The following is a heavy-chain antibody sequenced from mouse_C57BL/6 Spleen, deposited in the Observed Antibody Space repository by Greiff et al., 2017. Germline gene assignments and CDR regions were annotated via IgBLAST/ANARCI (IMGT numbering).Heavy chain of an antibody. Sequence: QVHVKQPGAELVRPGSSVKLSCKASGYTFTSYWMHWVKQRPIQGLEWIGNIDPSDSETHYNQKFKDKATLTVDKSSSTAYMQLSSLTSEDSAVYYCARGDNWFAYWGQGTLVTVSA. J-gene: IGHJ3*01. D-gene: IGHD3-3*01. CDR3: ARGDNWFAY. V-gene: IGHV1-52*01. CDR2: IDPSDSET. CDR1: GYTFTSYW.